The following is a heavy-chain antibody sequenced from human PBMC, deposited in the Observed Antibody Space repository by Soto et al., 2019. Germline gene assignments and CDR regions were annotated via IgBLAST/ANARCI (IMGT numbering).Heavy chain of an antibody. V-gene: IGHV4-39*07. CDR1: GGSISSGGYY. Sequence: PSETLSLTCTVSGGSISSGGYYWSWIRQPPGKGLEWIGKIYHSGSTNYNPSLKNRVTISVDKSNNQFSLRLSSVTAADTAVYFCVTSLNYDFWRDGGRHYYFDYWGQGTLVTVSS. D-gene: IGHD3-3*01. J-gene: IGHJ4*02. CDR2: IYHSGST. CDR3: VTSLNYDFWRDGGRHYYFDY.